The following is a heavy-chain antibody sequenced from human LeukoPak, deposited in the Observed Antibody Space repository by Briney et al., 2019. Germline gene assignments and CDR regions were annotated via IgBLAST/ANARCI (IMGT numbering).Heavy chain of an antibody. CDR1: GYTFTSYD. Sequence: GASVKVSCKASGYTFTSYDINWVRQATGQGLEWMGWMNPNSGNTGYAQKFQGRVTMTRNTSISTAYMELSSLRSEDTAVYYCARFLNYYYGMDVWGQGTTVTVSS. D-gene: IGHD2/OR15-2a*01. CDR3: ARFLNYYYGMDV. J-gene: IGHJ6*02. V-gene: IGHV1-8*01. CDR2: MNPNSGNT.